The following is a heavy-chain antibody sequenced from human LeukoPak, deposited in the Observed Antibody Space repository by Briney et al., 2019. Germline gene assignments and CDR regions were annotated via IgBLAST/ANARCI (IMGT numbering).Heavy chain of an antibody. CDR2: INPNCGGT. D-gene: IGHD3-22*01. J-gene: IGHJ3*02. CDR3: ARVSARDYYDSSGYPNAFDI. V-gene: IGHV1-2*02. CDR1: GYTFTGYY. Sequence: ASVKVSCTASGYTFTGYYMHWVRQAPGQGLEWMGWINPNCGGTNYAQKFQGRVTMTRDTSISTAYMELSRLRSDDTAVYYCARVSARDYYDSSGYPNAFDIWGQGTMVTVSS.